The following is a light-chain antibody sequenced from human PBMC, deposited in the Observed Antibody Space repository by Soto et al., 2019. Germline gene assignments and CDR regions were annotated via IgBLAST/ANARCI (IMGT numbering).Light chain of an antibody. J-gene: IGKJ1*01. CDR2: GAS. CDR1: QSVSSNY. CDR3: QRYGSSPWT. V-gene: IGKV3-20*01. Sequence: EIGLTQSPGTLSLSPGERATLSCRAIQSVSSNYLAWYQQKPGQAPRPLIYGASIRATCIPDRFSGSGAGTDFTLTISRLESDDFALYSCQRYGSSPWTFGQGTKGEIK.